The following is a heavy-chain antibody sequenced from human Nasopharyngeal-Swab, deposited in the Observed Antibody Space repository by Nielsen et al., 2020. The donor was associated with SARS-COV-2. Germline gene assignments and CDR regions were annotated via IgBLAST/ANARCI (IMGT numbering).Heavy chain of an antibody. D-gene: IGHD3-3*01. CDR3: AKDIARGGYYVDY. V-gene: IGHV3-23*01. CDR2: ISGSGGST. J-gene: IGHJ4*02. Sequence: VRQAPGKGLEWVSAISGSGGSTYYADSVKGRFTISRDNSKNTLYLQMNSLRAEDTDVYYCAKDIARGGYYVDYWGQGTLVTVSS.